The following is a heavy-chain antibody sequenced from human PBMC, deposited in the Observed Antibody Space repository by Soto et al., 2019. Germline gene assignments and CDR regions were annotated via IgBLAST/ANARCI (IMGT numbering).Heavy chain of an antibody. V-gene: IGHV3-9*01. CDR1: GFTFDDYA. CDR3: AKGGCISTSCYWFDP. CDR2: ISWNSGSI. Sequence: GGSLRLSCAASGFTFDDYAMHWVRQAPGKGLEWVSGISWNSGSIGYADSVKGRFTISRDNAKNSLYLQMNSLRAEDTALYYCAKGGCISTSCYWFDPWGQGTLVTVSS. J-gene: IGHJ5*02. D-gene: IGHD2-2*01.